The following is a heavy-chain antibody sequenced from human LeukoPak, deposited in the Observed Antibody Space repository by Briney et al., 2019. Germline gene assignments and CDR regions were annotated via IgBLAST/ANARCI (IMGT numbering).Heavy chain of an antibody. Sequence: GRSLRLSCAASGFTFSSYGMHWVRQAPGKGLEWVAVMSYDGNYKYYADSVKGRFTITRDNSKNTLNLQMNSLRAEDTAVYYCASGTYYSDYWGQGTLVTVSS. V-gene: IGHV3-30*03. J-gene: IGHJ4*02. D-gene: IGHD3-10*01. CDR1: GFTFSSYG. CDR2: MSYDGNYK. CDR3: ASGTYYSDY.